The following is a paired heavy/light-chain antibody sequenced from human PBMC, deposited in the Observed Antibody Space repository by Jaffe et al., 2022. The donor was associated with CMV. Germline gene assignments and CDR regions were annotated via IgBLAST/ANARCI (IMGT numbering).Light chain of an antibody. CDR2: DNN. Sequence: QSVLTQPPSVSAAPGQKVTISCSGSSSNIGNNYVSWYQQLPGTAPKLLIYDNNRRPSGIPDRFSGSKSGTSATLDITGLQTGDEADYYCGTWDSSLSAYVFGTGTKVTVL. CDR1: SSNIGNNY. J-gene: IGLJ1*01. CDR3: GTWDSSLSAYV. V-gene: IGLV1-51*01.
Heavy chain of an antibody. Sequence: EVQLVESGGGLVQPGGSLRLSCAASGFTFSSSEMNWVRQAPGKGLEWLSYISRGASTILYADSVKGRFTISRDNAKNSLYLQMNSLRAEDTALYYCARDRDSTGDHSRGFGYWGQGTLVTVSS. CDR3: ARDRDSTGDHSRGFGY. CDR2: ISRGASTI. CDR1: GFTFSSSE. J-gene: IGHJ4*02. V-gene: IGHV3-48*03. D-gene: IGHD3-22*01.